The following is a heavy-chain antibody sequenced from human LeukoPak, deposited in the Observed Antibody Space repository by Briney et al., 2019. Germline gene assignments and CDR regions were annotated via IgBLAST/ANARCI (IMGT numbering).Heavy chain of an antibody. CDR1: GFTFSSYW. J-gene: IGHJ5*02. V-gene: IGHV3-74*01. Sequence: GGSLRLSCAASGFTFSSYWMHWVRQAPGKGLVWVSRINNDGSSTNYADSVKGRFTISRDNAKNTLYLQMNSLRAEDTAVYYCARDCSSTNSDRSGLDPRGQGTLVTVSS. D-gene: IGHD2-2*01. CDR3: ARDCSSTNSDRSGLDP. CDR2: INNDGSST.